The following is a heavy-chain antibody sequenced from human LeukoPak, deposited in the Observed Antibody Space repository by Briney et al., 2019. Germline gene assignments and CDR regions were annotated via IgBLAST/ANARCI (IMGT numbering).Heavy chain of an antibody. J-gene: IGHJ4*02. V-gene: IGHV1-8*01. CDR2: INPNSGNR. CDR1: GYTFTSLD. Sequence: EASVKVSCKASGYTFTSLDINWVRQATGQGLEWMGWINPNSGNRGYAQQFQGRVTMTTDTSTSTAYMELRSLRSDDTAVYYCARDLHWESCDRSTCSGLYYFDYWGQGTLVTVSP. D-gene: IGHD3-16*01. CDR3: ARDLHWESCDRSTCSGLYYFDY.